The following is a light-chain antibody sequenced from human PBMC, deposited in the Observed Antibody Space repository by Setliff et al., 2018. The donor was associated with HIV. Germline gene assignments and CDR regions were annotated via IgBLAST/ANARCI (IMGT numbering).Light chain of an antibody. J-gene: IGLJ1*01. CDR2: EVS. CDR1: NSDIGGYNY. Sequence: SALAQPASVSGSPGQSITISCTGTNSDIGGYNYVSWYQQHPGKAPKLMIYEVSHRPSGVSNRFSGSKSGNTASLTISGLQAEDEAAYYCCSYTSSSXXXFGTGTKVTVL. CDR3: CSYTSSSXXX. V-gene: IGLV2-14*01.